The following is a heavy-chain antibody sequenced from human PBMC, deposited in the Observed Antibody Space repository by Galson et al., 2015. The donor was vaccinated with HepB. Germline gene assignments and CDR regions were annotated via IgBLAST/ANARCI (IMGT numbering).Heavy chain of an antibody. J-gene: IGHJ4*02. Sequence: SLRLSCAASGFTFSSYSMNWVRPAPGKGQEWVSSISSGGTYIYYADSMTGRLTIARDNAKNSLFLQMNSLRAEDTAVYYCARVYYYDSSGYSHVGFVYWGQGTLVTVSS. D-gene: IGHD3-22*01. CDR2: ISSGGTYI. CDR1: GFTFSSYS. CDR3: ARVYYYDSSGYSHVGFVY. V-gene: IGHV3-21*01.